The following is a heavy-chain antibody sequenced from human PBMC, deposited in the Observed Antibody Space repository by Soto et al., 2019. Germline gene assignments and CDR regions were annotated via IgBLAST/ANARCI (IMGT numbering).Heavy chain of an antibody. CDR3: AKDFRYYYDTRTDAFDI. CDR2: ISGSSGDTT. V-gene: IGHV3-23*01. Sequence: PGGSLRLSCAASGFTFSIYAMTWVRQAPGKGLEWVSGISGSSGDTTYYADYVKGRFSISRDNSKNTLYLQMNSLRAEDTAVYYCAKDFRYYYDTRTDAFDIWGQGTMVTVSS. CDR1: GFTFSIYA. D-gene: IGHD3-22*01. J-gene: IGHJ3*02.